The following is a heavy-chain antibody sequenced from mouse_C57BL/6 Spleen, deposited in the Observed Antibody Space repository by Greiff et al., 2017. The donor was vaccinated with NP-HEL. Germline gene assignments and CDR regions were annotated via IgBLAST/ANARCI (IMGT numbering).Heavy chain of an antibody. Sequence: QVQLQQPGAELVMPGASVKLSCKASGYTFTSYWMHWVKQRPGQGLEWIGEIDPSDSYTNYNQKFKGKSTLTVDKSSSTAYMQLSSLTSEDSAVYYCARRRSSTGYFDVWGTGTTVTVSS. J-gene: IGHJ1*03. CDR3: ARRRSSTGYFDV. CDR2: IDPSDSYT. V-gene: IGHV1-69*01. CDR1: GYTFTSYW.